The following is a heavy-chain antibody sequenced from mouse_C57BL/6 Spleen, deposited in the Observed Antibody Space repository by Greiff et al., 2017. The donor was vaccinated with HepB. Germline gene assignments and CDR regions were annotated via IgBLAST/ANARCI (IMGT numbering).Heavy chain of an antibody. J-gene: IGHJ4*01. CDR1: GYTFTSYW. CDR2: IDPNSGGT. CDR3: AREDYNNYVDYAMDY. V-gene: IGHV1-72*01. D-gene: IGHD2-5*01. Sequence: QVQLQQPGAELVKPGASVKLSCKASGYTFTSYWMHWVKQRPGRGLEWIARIDPNSGGTKYNEKFKSKATLTVDKPSSTAYMQLSSLTSEDSAVYYCAREDYNNYVDYAMDYWGQGTSVTVSS.